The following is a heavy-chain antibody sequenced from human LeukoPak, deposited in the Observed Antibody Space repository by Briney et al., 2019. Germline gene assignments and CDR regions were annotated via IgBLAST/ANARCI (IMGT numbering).Heavy chain of an antibody. V-gene: IGHV3-23*01. J-gene: IGHJ3*02. CDR1: GFTISNYA. CDR3: AKDRDTSAYYRDPFDM. Sequence: GGSLRLSCAASGFTISNYAVSWVRQAPRKGLECVSGISGSGGSTFYADSVRGRFTISSDNSKNTLYLQMSSLRADDTAVYYCAKDRDTSAYYRDPFDMWGQGTMVTVSS. CDR2: ISGSGGST. D-gene: IGHD3-22*01.